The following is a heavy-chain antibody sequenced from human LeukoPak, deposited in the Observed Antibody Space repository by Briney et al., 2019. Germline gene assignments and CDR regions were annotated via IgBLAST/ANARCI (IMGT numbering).Heavy chain of an antibody. CDR3: AKGRSDFFAYYYYLDV. Sequence: ASVKVSCKASGYTLTSNYIHWVRQAPGQGLEWMGIINPSGGSTTYAQKFQGRVTMTRDTSTSTVYMELTSLRPEDTAVYYCAKGRSDFFAYYYYLDVWGKGTTVTVSS. CDR1: GYTLTSNY. V-gene: IGHV1-46*03. J-gene: IGHJ6*03. CDR2: INPSGGST. D-gene: IGHD2-21*02.